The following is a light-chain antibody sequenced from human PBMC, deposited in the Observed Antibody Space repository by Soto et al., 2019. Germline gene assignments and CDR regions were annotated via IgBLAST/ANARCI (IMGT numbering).Light chain of an antibody. Sequence: QSALTQPPSASGSPGQSVTISCTGTSSDVGGYNYVSWYQQHPGKAPKLMIYEVSKRPSGVPDRCSGSKSGNTASLTVSGLQADDEADYYCSSYAGSNNLVFGGGTKVTVL. J-gene: IGLJ2*01. CDR1: SSDVGGYNY. CDR3: SSYAGSNNLV. V-gene: IGLV2-8*01. CDR2: EVS.